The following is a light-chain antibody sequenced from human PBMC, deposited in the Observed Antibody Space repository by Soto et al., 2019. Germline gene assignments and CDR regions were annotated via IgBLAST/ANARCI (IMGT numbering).Light chain of an antibody. CDR1: QSGLYNSNNKNY. CDR2: WAS. J-gene: IGKJ1*01. V-gene: IGKV4-1*01. Sequence: DIVMTQSPDSLAVSLGERATINCKSSQSGLYNSNNKNYLAWYQQKPGQPPKLLIYWASTRESGVPDRFSGSGSGTDFTLTISSLQAEDVAMYYCQQYYSTPRTFGQGTKVEIK. CDR3: QQYYSTPRT.